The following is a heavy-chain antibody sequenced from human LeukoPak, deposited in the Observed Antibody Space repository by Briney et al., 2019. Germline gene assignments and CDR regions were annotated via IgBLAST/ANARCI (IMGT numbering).Heavy chain of an antibody. J-gene: IGHJ6*04. CDR2: ISSSSSYI. V-gene: IGHV3-21*01. CDR1: GFTFSSYS. CDR3: ARDWNRYYDILTGYYYGMDV. Sequence: PGGSLRLSCAASGFTFSSYSMNWVRQAPGKGLEWVSSISSSSSYIYYADSMKGRFTISRDNAKNSLYLQMNSLRAEDTAVYYCARDWNRYYDILTGYYYGMDVWGKGTTVTVSS. D-gene: IGHD3-9*01.